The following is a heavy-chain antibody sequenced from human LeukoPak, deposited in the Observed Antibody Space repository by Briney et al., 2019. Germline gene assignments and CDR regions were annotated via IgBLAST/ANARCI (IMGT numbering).Heavy chain of an antibody. J-gene: IGHJ6*04. CDR1: GGSLNGYY. CDR3: ARHVYGEGMVV. Sequence: SETLSLTCTVSGGSLNGYYWGWIRQPPGKGLECIGYIHSSEGTAHNASLKSRLTISLDTSMNQFSLTLSSVTAADTAVYYCARHVYGEGMVVWGKGTTVTVSS. D-gene: IGHD4-17*01. V-gene: IGHV4-59*08. CDR2: IHSSEGT.